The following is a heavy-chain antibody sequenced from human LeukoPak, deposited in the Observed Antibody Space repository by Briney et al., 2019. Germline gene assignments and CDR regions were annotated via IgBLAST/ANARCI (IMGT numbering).Heavy chain of an antibody. Sequence: PGGSLRLSCAASGFTFSSYGMSWVRQAPGKGLEWVSAISGSGGSTYYADSVKGRFTISRDNSKNTLYLQMNRLRDEDTAVYYCARELRVGTAFDLWGRGTLVTVSS. D-gene: IGHD3-10*01. CDR1: GFTFSSYG. CDR2: ISGSGGST. J-gene: IGHJ2*01. CDR3: ARELRVGTAFDL. V-gene: IGHV3-23*01.